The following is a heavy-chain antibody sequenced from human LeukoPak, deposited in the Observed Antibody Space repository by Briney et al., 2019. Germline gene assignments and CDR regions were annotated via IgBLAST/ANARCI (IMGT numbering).Heavy chain of an antibody. CDR2: ISSSSGYI. V-gene: IGHV3-21*04. D-gene: IGHD3-16*01. CDR1: GFTFSSYS. Sequence: PGGSLRLSCAASGFTFSSYSMNWVRQAPGKGLEWVSSISSSSGYIYYADSVKGRFTISRDNSKNTLYLQMNSLRAEDTAAYYCARNYDYRFDPWGQGTLVTVSS. J-gene: IGHJ5*02. CDR3: ARNYDYRFDP.